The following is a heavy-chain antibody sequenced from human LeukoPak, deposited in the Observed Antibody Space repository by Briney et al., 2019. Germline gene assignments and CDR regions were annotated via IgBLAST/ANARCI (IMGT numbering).Heavy chain of an antibody. Sequence: GGSLRLSCAASGFTFDDYAMHWVRQAAGKGLEWVSGISWNSGNIAYADSVKGRFTISRDNAKNSLYLQMNSLRAEDTAVYYCAKDSSSWYNDAFDIWGQGTMVTVSS. D-gene: IGHD6-13*01. CDR1: GFTFDDYA. J-gene: IGHJ3*02. CDR3: AKDSSSWYNDAFDI. CDR2: ISWNSGNI. V-gene: IGHV3-9*01.